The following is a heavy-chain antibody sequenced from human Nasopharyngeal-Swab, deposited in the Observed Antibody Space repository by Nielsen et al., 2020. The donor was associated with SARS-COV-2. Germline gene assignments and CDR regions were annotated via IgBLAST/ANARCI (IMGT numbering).Heavy chain of an antibody. J-gene: IGHJ3*02. D-gene: IGHD3-3*01. Sequence: PVKVSCKASGGTFSSYAISWVRQAPGQGLEWMGGIIPIFGTANYAQKFQGRVTITADKSTSTAYMELSSLRSEDTAVYYCARGDTIFGKESYDAFDIWGQGTMVTVSS. CDR1: GGTFSSYA. CDR3: ARGDTIFGKESYDAFDI. CDR2: IIPIFGTA. V-gene: IGHV1-69*06.